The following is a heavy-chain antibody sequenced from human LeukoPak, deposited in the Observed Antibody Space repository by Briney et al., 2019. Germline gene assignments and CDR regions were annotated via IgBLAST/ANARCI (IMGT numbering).Heavy chain of an antibody. CDR3: ARDPRGITALVDYFDY. Sequence: GGSLRLSRAASGFTFSSYAMSWIRQAPGKGLEWVSYIRSSGDTIYYADSVKGRFTISRDNAKNSLYLQMSSLRVEDTAVYYCARDPRGITALVDYFDYWGQGTLVTVSS. CDR1: GFTFSSYA. D-gene: IGHD5-18*01. J-gene: IGHJ4*02. CDR2: IRSSGDTI. V-gene: IGHV3-11*01.